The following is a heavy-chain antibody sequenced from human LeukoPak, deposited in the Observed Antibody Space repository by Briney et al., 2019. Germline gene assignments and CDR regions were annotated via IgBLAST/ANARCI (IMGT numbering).Heavy chain of an antibody. J-gene: IGHJ6*02. D-gene: IGHD6-13*01. CDR1: GFTFSSYA. V-gene: IGHV3-23*01. Sequence: GSLRLSFAASGFTFSSYAMSWVRPAPGKGLEWVSAISCSGGSTYYSDSVKGRFTISRDNSKNTLYLQMNSLRAEDTAVYYCAKEPGSSWPNYYGMDVWGQGTTVTVSS. CDR3: AKEPGSSWPNYYGMDV. CDR2: ISCSGGST.